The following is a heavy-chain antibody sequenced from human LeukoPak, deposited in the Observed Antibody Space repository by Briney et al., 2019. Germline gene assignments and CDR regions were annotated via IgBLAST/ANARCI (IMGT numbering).Heavy chain of an antibody. CDR3: AKGSF. CDR2: ISESGGST. J-gene: IGHJ4*02. D-gene: IGHD3-10*01. Sequence: PGGSLRLSCAASGFTFSSNYMSWVRQAPGKGLEWVSGISESGGSTYYADSVKGRFTSSRDNSKNTLYLQMNNLRAEDTAAYYCAKGSFWGQGTLVTVSS. V-gene: IGHV3-23*01. CDR1: GFTFSSNY.